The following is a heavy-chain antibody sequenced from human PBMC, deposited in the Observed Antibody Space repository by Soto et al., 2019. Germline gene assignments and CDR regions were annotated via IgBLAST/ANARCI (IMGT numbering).Heavy chain of an antibody. CDR3: ARHGPLTNNWNQLNC. CDR1: GGSISSSPYY. D-gene: IGHD1-1*01. CDR2: IYYNGNT. V-gene: IGHV4-39*01. J-gene: IGHJ4*02. Sequence: SETLSLICTVSGGSISSSPYYWAWIRQPPGKGLQWIGNIYYNGNTFYNPSLRSRVTISIDTSKSQFSLGLSSVTASDTAVYYCARHGPLTNNWNQLNCWGQGTLVTVSS.